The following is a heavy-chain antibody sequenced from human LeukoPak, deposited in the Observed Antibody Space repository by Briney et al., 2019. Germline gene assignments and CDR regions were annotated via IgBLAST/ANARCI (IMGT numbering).Heavy chain of an antibody. CDR1: GFTLRNYW. CDR2: ISGDGSVT. Sequence: GGSLRLSCTASGFTLRNYWMHWVRQVPGKRLVWVSRISGDGSVTNYADSVQGRFTISRDNAKNILYLQINSLRSEDTAVYYRARYSSSSGGAAYYLDYWGHGTLVTVSS. D-gene: IGHD6-6*01. J-gene: IGHJ4*01. V-gene: IGHV3-74*01. CDR3: ARYSSSSGGAAYYLDY.